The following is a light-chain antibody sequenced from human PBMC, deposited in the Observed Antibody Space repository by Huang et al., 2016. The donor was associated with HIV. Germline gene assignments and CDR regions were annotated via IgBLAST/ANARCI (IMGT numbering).Light chain of an antibody. V-gene: IGKV1-9*01. CDR3: QQLNSYPLT. Sequence: IQLTQSPSSLSASVGDRVTITCRASQGISSYLAWYQQKPGKAPKLLIYAASTLQSGVPSRFIVSGSVTDFTLTISSLQPEDFATYSCQQLNSYPLTFGGGTKVEIK. CDR1: QGISSY. CDR2: AAS. J-gene: IGKJ4*01.